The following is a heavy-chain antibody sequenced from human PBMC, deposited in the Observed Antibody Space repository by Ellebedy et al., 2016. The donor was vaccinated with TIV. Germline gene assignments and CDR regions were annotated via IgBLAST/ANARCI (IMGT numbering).Heavy chain of an antibody. V-gene: IGHV4-39*01. D-gene: IGHD3-10*01. CDR1: GGSISSSSYY. Sequence: MPSETLSLTCTVSGGSISSSSYYWGWIRQPPGKGLEWIGSIYYSGSTYYNPSLKSRVHISVDTSKNQFSLKLTSVTAADTAVYYFARQTGLWFGELFTLDYWGQGTLVTVSS. CDR3: ARQTGLWFGELFTLDY. CDR2: IYYSGST. J-gene: IGHJ4*02.